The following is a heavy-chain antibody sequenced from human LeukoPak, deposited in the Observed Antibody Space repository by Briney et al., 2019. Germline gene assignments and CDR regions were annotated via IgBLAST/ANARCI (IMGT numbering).Heavy chain of an antibody. CDR2: ITSSSSKTI. V-gene: IGHV3-48*01. D-gene: IGHD3-9*01. CDR1: GFTFSSYS. CDR3: ARDNMPYYDILTGYYHFDY. Sequence: GGSLRLSCAASGFTFSSYSMNWVRQAPGKGLEWVSYITSSSSKTIYYADSVKGRFTISRDNAKNSLSLQMNSLRAEDTAVYYCARDNMPYYDILTGYYHFDYWGQGTLVTVSS. J-gene: IGHJ4*02.